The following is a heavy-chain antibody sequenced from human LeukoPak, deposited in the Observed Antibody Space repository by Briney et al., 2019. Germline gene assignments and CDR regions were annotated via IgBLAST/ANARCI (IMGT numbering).Heavy chain of an antibody. Sequence: GGSLRLSCAASGFTFSNYAMSWVRQAPGKGLEWVSGISASGGSYYADSVKGRFTISRDNSKNTLYLQMNSLRAEDTAVYYCAKDLIKVAYPMVRGAWGQGTLVTVSS. D-gene: IGHD3-10*01. V-gene: IGHV3-23*01. J-gene: IGHJ5*02. CDR1: GFTFSNYA. CDR3: AKDLIKVAYPMVRGA. CDR2: ISASGGS.